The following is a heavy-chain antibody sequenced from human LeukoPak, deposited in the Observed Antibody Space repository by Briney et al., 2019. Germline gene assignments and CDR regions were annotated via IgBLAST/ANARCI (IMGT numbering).Heavy chain of an antibody. CDR3: AKSMTVVVNPRPDFDY. CDR1: GFTFSSYA. Sequence: PGGSLRLSCAASGFTFSSYAMSWVRQAPGKGLEWVSAISGSGGSTYYADSVKGRFTISRDNSKNTLYLQMNSLRAEDTAVYYCAKSMTVVVNPRPDFDYWGQGTLVTVSS. CDR2: ISGSGGST. D-gene: IGHD3-22*01. J-gene: IGHJ4*02. V-gene: IGHV3-23*01.